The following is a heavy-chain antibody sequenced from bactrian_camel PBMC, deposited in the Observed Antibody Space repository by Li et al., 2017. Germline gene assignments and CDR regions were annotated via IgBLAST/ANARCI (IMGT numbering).Heavy chain of an antibody. V-gene: IGHV3S26*01. CDR2: IDSDGST. CDR1: GYTYSSYC. D-gene: IGHD3*01. J-gene: IGHJ4*01. Sequence: VQLVESGGGSVQAGGSPRLSCAASGYTYSSYCMAWFRQAPGKEREGVAAIDSDGSTSNADSVKGRFTISQDNAKNTLYLQMNSLKPEDTAMYYCAAKYAAKQAYCGYDYLPYGSSYQGQGTQVTVS.